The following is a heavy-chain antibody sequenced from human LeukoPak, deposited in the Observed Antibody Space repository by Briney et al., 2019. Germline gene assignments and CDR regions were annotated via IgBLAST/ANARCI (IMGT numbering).Heavy chain of an antibody. D-gene: IGHD3-10*01. V-gene: IGHV3-23*01. J-gene: IGHJ4*02. CDR1: GFTFSSYA. CDR2: ISGSGDNT. CDR3: AKRASFSVDS. Sequence: PGGSLRLSCAASGFTFSSYAMSWVRQAPGKGLEWVSTISGSGDNTYYADSVKGRFTISRDNSKNTLHLQMSSLRAEDTAVYYCAKRASFSVDSWGQGTLVTVSS.